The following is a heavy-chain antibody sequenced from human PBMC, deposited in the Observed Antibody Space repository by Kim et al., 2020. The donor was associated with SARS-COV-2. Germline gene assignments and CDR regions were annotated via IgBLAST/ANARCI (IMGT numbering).Heavy chain of an antibody. J-gene: IGHJ3*02. Sequence: SETLSLTCTVSGGSISSSSYYWGWIRQPPGKRLEWIGSIYYSGSTYYNPSLKSRVTISVDTSKNQFSLKLSSVTAADTAVYYCARRPIVGATRAFDIWGQGTMVTVSS. V-gene: IGHV4-39*01. CDR2: IYYSGST. CDR3: ARRPIVGATRAFDI. CDR1: GGSISSSSYY. D-gene: IGHD1-26*01.